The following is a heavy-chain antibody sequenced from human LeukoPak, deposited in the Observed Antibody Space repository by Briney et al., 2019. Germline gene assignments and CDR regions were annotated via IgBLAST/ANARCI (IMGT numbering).Heavy chain of an antibody. J-gene: IGHJ4*02. CDR2: IYYSGST. D-gene: IGHD3-22*01. CDR3: ARETPYYYDSSGYYFDY. CDR1: GGSISSYY. V-gene: IGHV4-59*01. Sequence: SETPSLTCTVSGGSISSYYWSWIWQPPGKGLEWIGYIYYSGSTNYNPSLKSRVTISVDTSKNQFSLKLSSVTAADTAVYYCARETPYYYDSSGYYFDYWGQGTLVTVSS.